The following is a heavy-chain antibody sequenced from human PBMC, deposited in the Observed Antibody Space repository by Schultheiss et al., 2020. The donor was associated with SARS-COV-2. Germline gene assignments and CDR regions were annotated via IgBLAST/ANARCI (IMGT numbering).Heavy chain of an antibody. Sequence: SVKVSCKASGGTFSSYAISWVRQAPGQGLEWMGRIIPILGIANYAQKFQGRVTITADKSTSTAYMELSSLRSEDTAVYYCARPSFYYYDSSGSGAFDIWAKGQWSPSPQ. CDR3: ARPSFYYYDSSGSGAFDI. J-gene: IGHJ3*02. D-gene: IGHD3-22*01. CDR2: IIPILGIA. CDR1: GGTFSSYA. V-gene: IGHV1-69*04.